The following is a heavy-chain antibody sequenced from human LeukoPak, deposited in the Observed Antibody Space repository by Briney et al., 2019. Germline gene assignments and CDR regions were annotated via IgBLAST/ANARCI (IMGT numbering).Heavy chain of an antibody. CDR3: ATNPYVTFYSMDV. D-gene: IGHD3-10*02. V-gene: IGHV1-2*02. J-gene: IGHJ6*02. Sequence: ASVKVSCKASGYTFTGYYIHWVRQAPGQGLEWMGWINSINGGTQYAQKFQGRVTMTSDTSISTAYMELSRLTSDDTAVYYCATNPYVTFYSMDVWGRGTTVTVSS. CDR2: INSINGGT. CDR1: GYTFTGYY.